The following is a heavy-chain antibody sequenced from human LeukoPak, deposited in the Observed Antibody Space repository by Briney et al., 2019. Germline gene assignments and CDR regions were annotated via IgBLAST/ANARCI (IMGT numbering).Heavy chain of an antibody. CDR1: GGSISSSSYY. J-gene: IGHJ4*02. CDR2: IYYSGST. D-gene: IGHD6-19*01. V-gene: IGHV4-39*07. CDR3: ARDLFTGVAGTGVDRFDY. Sequence: SETLSLTCTVSGGSISSSSYYWGWLRQPPGKGLEWIGSIYYSGSTYYNPSLKSRVTISVDTSKNQFSLKLSSVTAADTAVYYCARDLFTGVAGTGVDRFDYWGQGTLVTVSS.